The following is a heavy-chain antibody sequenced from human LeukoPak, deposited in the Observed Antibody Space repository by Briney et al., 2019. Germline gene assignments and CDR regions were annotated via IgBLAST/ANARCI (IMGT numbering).Heavy chain of an antibody. CDR3: GRDPNSRSWFHCFDP. Sequence: SETLSLTCAVSGYSISSGYYWGWIRQPPGKGLEWIGSIYHSGSTYYNPSLRSRVTISVDTSKNQFSLKLSSVSAADTAVYYCGRDPNSRSWFHCFDPWGQGTLVTVS. CDR2: IYHSGST. V-gene: IGHV4-38-2*02. CDR1: GYSISSGYY. J-gene: IGHJ5*02. D-gene: IGHD6-13*01.